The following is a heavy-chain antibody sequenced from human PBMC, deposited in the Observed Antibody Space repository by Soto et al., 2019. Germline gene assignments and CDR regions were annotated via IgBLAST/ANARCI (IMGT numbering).Heavy chain of an antibody. CDR1: GFTFSNAW. J-gene: IGHJ6*02. D-gene: IGHD1-26*01. CDR3: TTNKVGDTSRYYYYGMDV. CDR2: IKSKTDGGTT. Sequence: GGSLRLSCAASGFTFSNAWMSWVRQAPGKGLEWVSRIKSKTDGGTTDYAAPVKGRFTISGDDSKNTLYLQMNSLKTEDTAMYYCTTNKVGDTSRYYYYGMDVWGQGTTVTVSS. V-gene: IGHV3-15*01.